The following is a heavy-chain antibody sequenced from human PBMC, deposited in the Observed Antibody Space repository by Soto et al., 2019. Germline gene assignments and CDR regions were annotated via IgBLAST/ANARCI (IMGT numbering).Heavy chain of an antibody. J-gene: IGHJ6*02. CDR1: GFTFSSYG. V-gene: IGHV3-33*01. D-gene: IGHD3-22*01. Sequence: GGSLRLSCAASGFTFSSYGMHWVRQAPGKGLEWVAVIWYDGSNKYYADSVKGRFTISRDNSKNTLYLQMNSLRAEDTAVYYCARDRLSSSGYYDLYYYYGMDVWGQGTTVTVSS. CDR2: IWYDGSNK. CDR3: ARDRLSSSGYYDLYYYYGMDV.